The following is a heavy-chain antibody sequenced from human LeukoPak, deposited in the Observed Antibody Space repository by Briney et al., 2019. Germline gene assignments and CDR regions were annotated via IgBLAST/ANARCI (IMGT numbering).Heavy chain of an antibody. Sequence: ASVKVSCKASGYTFTGYYMHWVRQAPGQGLEWMGWINPNSGGTNYAQKFQGRVTMTRDTSISTAYMELSRLRSDDTAVYYCARMQQWLVDHNWFDPWGQGTLVTVSS. V-gene: IGHV1-2*02. CDR1: GYTFTGYY. D-gene: IGHD6-19*01. CDR3: ARMQQWLVDHNWFDP. J-gene: IGHJ5*02. CDR2: INPNSGGT.